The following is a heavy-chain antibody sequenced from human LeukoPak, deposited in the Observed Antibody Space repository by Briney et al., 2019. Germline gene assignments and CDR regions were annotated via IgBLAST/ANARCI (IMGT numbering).Heavy chain of an antibody. D-gene: IGHD6-19*01. V-gene: IGHV3-30*18. CDR3: AKDLHVYSSGWGGFDY. J-gene: IGHJ4*02. CDR2: ISYDGSNK. Sequence: PGGSLRLSCAASGFTFSSYGMHWVRQAPGKGLEWVAVISYDGSNKYYADSVKGRFTISRDNSKNTLYLQMNSLRAEDTAVYYCAKDLHVYSSGWGGFDYWGQGTLVTVSS. CDR1: GFTFSSYG.